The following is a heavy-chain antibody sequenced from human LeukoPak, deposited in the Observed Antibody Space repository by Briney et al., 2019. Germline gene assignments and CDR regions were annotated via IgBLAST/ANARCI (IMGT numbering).Heavy chain of an antibody. Sequence: SETLSLTCTVSGYSISSGYYWGWIRQPPGKGPEWIGSIYHSGSTYYNPSLKSRVTISVDTSKNQFSLKLSSVTAADTAVYYCARRGRDSYFNNWFDPWGQGTLVTVSS. CDR3: ARRGRDSYFNNWFDP. J-gene: IGHJ5*02. CDR1: GYSISSGYY. CDR2: IYHSGST. V-gene: IGHV4-38-2*02. D-gene: IGHD3-10*01.